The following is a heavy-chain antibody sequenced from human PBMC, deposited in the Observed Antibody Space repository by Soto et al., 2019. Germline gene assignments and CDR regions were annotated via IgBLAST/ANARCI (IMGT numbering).Heavy chain of an antibody. CDR1: GFSVSSYE. CDR2: ISSSGSAI. CDR3: ARAKPNRELPPLDYYYGMDV. J-gene: IGHJ6*02. V-gene: IGHV3-48*03. Sequence: SVRLFCAASGFSVSSYEMNWVRQAPGKGLEWVSYISSSGSAIYYADSVKGPSTHSRDNATTSLYLQMNSMRAEDTAVYYCARAKPNRELPPLDYYYGMDVWGQGTTVTVSS. D-gene: IGHD1-26*01.